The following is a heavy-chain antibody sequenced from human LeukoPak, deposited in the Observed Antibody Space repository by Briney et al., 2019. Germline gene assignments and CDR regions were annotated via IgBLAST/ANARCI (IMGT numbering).Heavy chain of an antibody. CDR1: GFTVSSNY. Sequence: PGGSLRLSCAASGFTVSSNYMSWVRQAPGKGLEWVSVIYSGGSTYYADSVKGRFTISRDNAKNSLYLQMNSLRAEDTAVYYCARDPGKYYDFWSGDDHYFDYWGQGTLVTVSS. D-gene: IGHD3-3*01. J-gene: IGHJ4*02. V-gene: IGHV3-66*01. CDR3: ARDPGKYYDFWSGDDHYFDY. CDR2: IYSGGST.